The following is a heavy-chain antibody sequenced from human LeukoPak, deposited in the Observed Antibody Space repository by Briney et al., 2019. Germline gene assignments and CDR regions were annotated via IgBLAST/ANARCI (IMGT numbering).Heavy chain of an antibody. V-gene: IGHV4-59*01. J-gene: IGHJ3*02. CDR3: ARHQPNDYGDEDDAFDI. Sequence: PSETLSLTCTVSGGSISSYYWSWIRQPPGKGLEWVGYIYYSGSTNYNPSLKSRVTISVDTSKNQFSLKLSSVTAADTAVYYCARHQPNDYGDEDDAFDIWGQGTMVTVSS. D-gene: IGHD4-17*01. CDR1: GGSISSYY. CDR2: IYYSGST.